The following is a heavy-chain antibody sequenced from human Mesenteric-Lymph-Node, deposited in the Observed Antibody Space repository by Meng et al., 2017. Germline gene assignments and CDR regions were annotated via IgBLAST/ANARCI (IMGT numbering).Heavy chain of an antibody. D-gene: IGHD3-22*01. CDR3: ARSRGNYYDSSGYYVLAH. V-gene: IGHV1-69*06. J-gene: IGHJ6*02. CDR2: IIPIFGSA. Sequence: SVKVSCKASGGTFSTHALSWVRQAPGQGLEYMGGIIPIFGSANSAQQFQGRVTITADKSTSTAYMELSSLRSEDTAVYYCARSRGNYYDSSGYYVLAHWGQGTTVTVSS. CDR1: GGTFSTHA.